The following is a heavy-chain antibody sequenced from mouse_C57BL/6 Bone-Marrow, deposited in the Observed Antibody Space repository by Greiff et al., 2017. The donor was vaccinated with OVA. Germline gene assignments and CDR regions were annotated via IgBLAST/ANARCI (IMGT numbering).Heavy chain of an antibody. V-gene: IGHV1-64*01. D-gene: IGHD3-2*02. CDR2: IHPNSGST. J-gene: IGHJ2*01. CDR3: ARKVDSSGYVFDY. CDR1: GYTFTSYW. Sequence: QVQLKQPGAELVKPGASVKLSCKASGYTFTSYWMHWVKQRPGQGLEWIGMIHPNSGSTNYNEKFKSKATLTVDKSSSTAYMQLSSLTSEDSAVYYCARKVDSSGYVFDYWGQGTTLTVSS.